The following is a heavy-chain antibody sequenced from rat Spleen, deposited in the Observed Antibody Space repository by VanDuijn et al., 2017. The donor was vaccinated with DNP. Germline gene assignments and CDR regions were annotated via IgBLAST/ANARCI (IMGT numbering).Heavy chain of an antibody. Sequence: EVKLVESGGGLVQPGRSLKLSCTASGFNFNDYWMAWVRQAPGKGLEWIGQINKDSNTINYNPSLKDKFTISRDNAQNTLYLQVSKVGSEDTATYYCARLGGMTRGYYVMDAWGQGASVTVSS. J-gene: IGHJ4*01. CDR3: ARLGGMTRGYYVMDA. CDR2: INKDSNTI. D-gene: IGHD1-7*01. V-gene: IGHV4-2*01. CDR1: GFNFNDYW.